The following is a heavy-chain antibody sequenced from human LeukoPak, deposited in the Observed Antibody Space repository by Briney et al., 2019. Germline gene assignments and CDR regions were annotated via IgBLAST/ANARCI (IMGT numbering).Heavy chain of an antibody. D-gene: IGHD3-3*01. V-gene: IGHV3-66*02. CDR2: IYSGGST. Sequence: GGSLRLSCAASGFTVSSNYMSWVRQAPGKGLEWVSVIYSGGSTYYADSVKGRFTISRDNSKNTLYLQMNSLRAEDTAVYHCARGSRITIFGVVHYYMDVWGKGTTVTVSS. CDR3: ARGSRITIFGVVHYYMDV. CDR1: GFTVSSNY. J-gene: IGHJ6*03.